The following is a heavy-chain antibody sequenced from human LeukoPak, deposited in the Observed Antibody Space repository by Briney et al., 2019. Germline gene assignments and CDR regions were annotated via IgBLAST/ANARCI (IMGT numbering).Heavy chain of an antibody. V-gene: IGHV3-23*01. D-gene: IGHD3-10*01. Sequence: PGGSLRLSCAASGFTFVGYAMNWVRQAPGKGLEWVSAISGSGDVSYYADSVKGRFTISRDDPHNTLYLQMNSLRAEDTAVYFCARGGVDYYGSGTYYLMYYFDYWGQGALVTVSS. CDR1: GFTFVGYA. CDR2: ISGSGDVS. CDR3: ARGGVDYYGSGTYYLMYYFDY. J-gene: IGHJ4*02.